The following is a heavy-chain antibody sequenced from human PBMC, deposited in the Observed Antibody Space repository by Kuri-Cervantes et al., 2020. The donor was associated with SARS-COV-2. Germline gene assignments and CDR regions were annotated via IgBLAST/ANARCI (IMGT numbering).Heavy chain of an antibody. V-gene: IGHV4-39*07. Sequence: ESLKISCTVSGGSISSSSYYWGWIRQPPGKGLEWIGSIYYSGSTYYNPPLKSRVTISVDTSKNQFSLKLSSVTAADTAVYYRARDFRPIVVVPAAENWFDPWGQGTLVTVSS. CDR1: GGSISSSSYY. CDR3: ARDFRPIVVVPAAENWFDP. CDR2: IYYSGST. D-gene: IGHD2-2*01. J-gene: IGHJ5*02.